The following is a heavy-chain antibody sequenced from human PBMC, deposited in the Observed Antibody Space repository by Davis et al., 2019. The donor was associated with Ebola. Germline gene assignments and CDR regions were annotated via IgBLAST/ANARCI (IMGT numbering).Heavy chain of an antibody. CDR3: ARDTVARI. CDR1: GFTFSSYG. J-gene: IGHJ3*02. Sequence: GESLKISCAASGFTFSSYGMHWVRQAPGKGLEWVAVISYDGSNKYYADSVKGRFTISRDNSKNTLYLQMNSLRAEDTAVYYCARDTVARIWGQGTMVTVSS. D-gene: IGHD2-15*01. CDR2: ISYDGSNK. V-gene: IGHV3-30*03.